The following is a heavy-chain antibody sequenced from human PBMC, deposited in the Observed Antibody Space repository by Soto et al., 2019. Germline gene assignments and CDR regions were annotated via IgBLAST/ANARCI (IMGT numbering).Heavy chain of an antibody. D-gene: IGHD6-19*01. V-gene: IGHV2-5*02. J-gene: IGHJ4*02. CDR1: GFSLNTNAVG. Sequence: QITLKESGPTLVKPTQTLTLTCTFSGFSLNTNAVGVAWIRQPPGKALEWLALLYWDDDKRYSPSLKSRLTITTDTSKNQVVLTMTNMDPEDTATYYCAHRRVRDSSGENFDSRGQGTLVTVSS. CDR3: AHRRVRDSSGENFDS. CDR2: LYWDDDK.